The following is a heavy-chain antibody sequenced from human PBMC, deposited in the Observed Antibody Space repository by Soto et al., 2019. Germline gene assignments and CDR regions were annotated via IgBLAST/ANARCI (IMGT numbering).Heavy chain of an antibody. J-gene: IGHJ5*02. CDR2: IYWNDDK. CDR3: AHSALFVPRITTPFDP. D-gene: IGHD3-10*01. CDR1: GFSLSTSGVG. V-gene: IGHV2-5*01. Sequence: GSGPTLVNPTQTLTLTCTFSGFSLSTSGVGVGWIRQPPGKALEWLALIYWNDDKRYSPSLKSRLTITKDTSKNQVVLTMTNMDPVDTATYYCAHSALFVPRITTPFDPWGQGTLVTVSS.